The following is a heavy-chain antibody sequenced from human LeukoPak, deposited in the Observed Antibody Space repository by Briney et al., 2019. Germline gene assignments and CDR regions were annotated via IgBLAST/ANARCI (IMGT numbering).Heavy chain of an antibody. V-gene: IGHV1-2*02. J-gene: IGHJ6*03. CDR2: INPNSGGT. CDR3: ARDYSVSYYYYYYMDV. D-gene: IGHD4-17*01. Sequence: GASVKVSCKASGYTFTGYHMHWVRQAPGQGLEWMGWINPNSGGTNCAQKFQGRVTMTRDTSISTAYMELSRLRSDDTAVYYCARDYSVSYYYYYYMDVWGKGTTVTVSS. CDR1: GYTFTGYH.